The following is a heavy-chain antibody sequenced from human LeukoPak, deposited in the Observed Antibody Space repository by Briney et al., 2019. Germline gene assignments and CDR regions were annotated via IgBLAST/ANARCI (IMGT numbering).Heavy chain of an antibody. CDR1: GFTFSSYA. CDR3: AKDATTVTSFDY. V-gene: IGHV3-23*01. CDR2: ISGSGGST. J-gene: IGHJ4*02. Sequence: GESLRLSCAASGFTFSSYAMSWVRQAPGKGPEWVSAISGSGGSTYYADSVKGRFTISRDNSKNTLYLQMNSLRAEDTAAYYCAKDATTVTSFDYWGQGTLVTVSS. D-gene: IGHD4-17*01.